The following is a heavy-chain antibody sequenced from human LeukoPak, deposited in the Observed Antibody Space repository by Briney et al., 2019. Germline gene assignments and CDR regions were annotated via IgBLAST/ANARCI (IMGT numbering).Heavy chain of an antibody. D-gene: IGHD7-27*01. Sequence: GGSLRLSCAASGFTFSTYNMNWVRQAPGKWLEWVSHISSSSSTIYYADSVKGRFTISRDNAKNSLYLQMNSLRAEDTAVYYCASIDWGSGSFDYWGQGTLVTVSS. V-gene: IGHV3-48*01. J-gene: IGHJ4*02. CDR2: ISSSSSTI. CDR1: GFTFSTYN. CDR3: ASIDWGSGSFDY.